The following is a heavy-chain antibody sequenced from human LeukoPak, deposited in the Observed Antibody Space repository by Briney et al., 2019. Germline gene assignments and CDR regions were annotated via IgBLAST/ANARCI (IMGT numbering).Heavy chain of an antibody. D-gene: IGHD6-13*01. Sequence: PGGSLRLSCAASGFTFSTYAVNWVRQAPGKGLEWVSAISGSGGSTYYADSVKGRFTISRDNSKNTLYLQTNSLRAEDTAVYYCAKGNGYSSSWYDAFDIWGQGTMVTVSS. J-gene: IGHJ3*02. CDR1: GFTFSTYA. V-gene: IGHV3-23*01. CDR3: AKGNGYSSSWYDAFDI. CDR2: ISGSGGST.